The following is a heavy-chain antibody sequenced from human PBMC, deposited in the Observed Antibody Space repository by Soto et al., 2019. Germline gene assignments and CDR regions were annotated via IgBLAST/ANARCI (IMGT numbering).Heavy chain of an antibody. D-gene: IGHD1-26*01. CDR3: VKELLVGPPDDY. CDR1: GFTFSSCA. V-gene: IGHV3-64D*06. J-gene: IGHJ4*02. Sequence: GGSLRLSCSASGFTFSSCAMHWVRQAPGKGLEYVSAIGSNGGSSYYADSVKGRFTISRDNSKNTLYLQMNSLRSDDTAVYYCVKELLVGPPDDYWGQGTLVTVSS. CDR2: IGSNGGSS.